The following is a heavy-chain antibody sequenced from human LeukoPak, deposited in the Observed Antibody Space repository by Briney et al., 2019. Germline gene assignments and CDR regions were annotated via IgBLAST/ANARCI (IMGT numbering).Heavy chain of an antibody. CDR3: ARARYGSGSYHYMDV. J-gene: IGHJ6*03. CDR2: IYYSGST. CDR1: GGSISSYY. D-gene: IGHD3-10*01. V-gene: IGHV4-59*12. Sequence: PSETLSLTCTVSGGSISSYYWSWIRQPPGKGLERIGYIYYSGSTNYNPSLKSRVTMSIDTSKNQFSLKLSSVTAADTAVYYCARARYGSGSYHYMDVWGKGTTVTISS.